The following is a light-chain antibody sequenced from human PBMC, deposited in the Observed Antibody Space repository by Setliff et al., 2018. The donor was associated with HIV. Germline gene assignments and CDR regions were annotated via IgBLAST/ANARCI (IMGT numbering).Light chain of an antibody. CDR1: SSDVGGYNY. V-gene: IGLV2-14*01. Sequence: QSALTQPPSASGSPGQSVTISCTGTSSDVGGYNYVSWYQQHPGKAPKLMIYEVTNRPSGVSNRFSGSKSGNTASLTISGLQAEDEADYYCSSYTSISTYIFGSGTKVTVL. CDR2: EVT. J-gene: IGLJ1*01. CDR3: SSYTSISTYI.